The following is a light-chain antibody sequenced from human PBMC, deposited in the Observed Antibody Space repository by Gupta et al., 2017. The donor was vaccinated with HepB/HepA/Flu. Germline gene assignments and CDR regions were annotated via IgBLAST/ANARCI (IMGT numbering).Light chain of an antibody. J-gene: IGKJ4*01. CDR1: QDISNY. V-gene: IGKV1-33*01. CDR2: DAS. Sequence: DIQMTQSPSSLSASVGDRVTIPCQASQDISNYLNWYQQKPGKAPKLLIYDASKLETGVPSRFSGSGSGTDFTFTISSLQPEDIATYYCQQDDNLPVTFGGGTKVEIK. CDR3: QQDDNLPVT.